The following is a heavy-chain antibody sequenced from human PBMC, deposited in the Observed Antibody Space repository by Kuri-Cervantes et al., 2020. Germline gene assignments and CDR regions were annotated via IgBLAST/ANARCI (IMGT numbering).Heavy chain of an antibody. Sequence: GGSLRLSCAASGFTFDDYPMHWVRQAPGKGLEWVSAISGSDGSTYYADSVKGRFTISRDNSKNTLYLQMNSLRAEDTAVYYCAKGGSTSGYAPLDYWGQGTLVTVSS. J-gene: IGHJ4*02. V-gene: IGHV3-23*01. CDR3: AKGGSTSGYAPLDY. D-gene: IGHD2-2*01. CDR1: GFTFDDYP. CDR2: ISGSDGST.